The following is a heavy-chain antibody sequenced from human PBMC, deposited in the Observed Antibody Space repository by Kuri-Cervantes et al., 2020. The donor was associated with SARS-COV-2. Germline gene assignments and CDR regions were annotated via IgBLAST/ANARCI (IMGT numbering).Heavy chain of an antibody. CDR1: GGSISSSSYY. V-gene: IGHV4-39*01. J-gene: IGHJ3*02. D-gene: IGHD6-13*01. CDR2: IYYSGST. Sequence: SETLSLTCTVSGGSISSSSYYWGWIRQPPGTGLEWIGSIYYSGSTYYNPSLKSRVTIYVDTSKNQFSLKLSSVTAADTAVYYCARGVSSWQNDAFDIWGQGTMVTVSS. CDR3: ARGVSSWQNDAFDI.